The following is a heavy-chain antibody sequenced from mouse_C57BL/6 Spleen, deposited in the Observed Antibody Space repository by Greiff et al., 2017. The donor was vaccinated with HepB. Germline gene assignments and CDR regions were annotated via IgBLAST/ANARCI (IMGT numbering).Heavy chain of an antibody. CDR3: ARGDDYGSSGFDY. CDR1: GFTFSSYA. Sequence: EVKLVESGGGLVKPGGSLKLSCAASGFTFSSYAMSWVRQTPEKRLEWVATISDGGSYTYYPDNVKGRFTISRDNAKNNLYLQMSHLKSEDTAMYYCARGDDYGSSGFDYWGQGTTLTVSS. D-gene: IGHD1-1*01. CDR2: ISDGGSYT. V-gene: IGHV5-4*03. J-gene: IGHJ2*01.